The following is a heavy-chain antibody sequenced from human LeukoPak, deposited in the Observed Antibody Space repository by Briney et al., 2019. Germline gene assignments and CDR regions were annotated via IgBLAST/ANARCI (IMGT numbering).Heavy chain of an antibody. CDR3: AKDLRATVTTGDGFLPDY. D-gene: IGHD4-17*01. J-gene: IGHJ4*02. V-gene: IGHV3-30*18. Sequence: GGSLRLSCAASGFTFSSYGMHWVRQAPGKGLEWVAVISYDGSNKYYADSVKGRFTISRDNSKNTLYLQMNSLRAEDTAVYYCAKDLRATVTTGDGFLPDYWGQGTLVTVSS. CDR2: ISYDGSNK. CDR1: GFTFSSYG.